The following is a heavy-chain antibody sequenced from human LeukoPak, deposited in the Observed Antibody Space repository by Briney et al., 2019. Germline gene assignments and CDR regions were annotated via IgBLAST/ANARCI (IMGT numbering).Heavy chain of an antibody. CDR2: ISSSGSTI. J-gene: IGHJ4*02. CDR1: GFTFSSYE. CDR3: ARIDGSYYDGEP. V-gene: IGHV3-48*03. D-gene: IGHD1-26*01. Sequence: VGSLRLSCAASGFTFSSYEMNWVRQAPGKGLEWVSYISSSGSTIYYADSVKGRFTISRDNAKNSLYLQMNSLRAEDTAVYYCARIDGSYYDGEPWGQGTLVTVSS.